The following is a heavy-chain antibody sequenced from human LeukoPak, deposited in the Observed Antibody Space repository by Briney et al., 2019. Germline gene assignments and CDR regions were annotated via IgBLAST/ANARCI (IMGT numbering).Heavy chain of an antibody. Sequence: ASVKVSCKASGYTFTSYGISWVRQAPGQSLEWMGWINAGNGNIKFSQNFQDRVTITRDRSASTAYMELRSLRSEDTAVYYCVRDRAMLRGELTYWGQGTLVTVSS. CDR1: GYTFTSYG. V-gene: IGHV1-3*01. D-gene: IGHD3-10*01. J-gene: IGHJ4*02. CDR3: VRDRAMLRGELTY. CDR2: INAGNGNI.